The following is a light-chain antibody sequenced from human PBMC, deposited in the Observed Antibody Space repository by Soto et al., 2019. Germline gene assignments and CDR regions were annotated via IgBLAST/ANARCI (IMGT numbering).Light chain of an antibody. CDR3: QQYPGYT. Sequence: EIVLPQSPGTLSLSPGERATLSCRASQSVSSSYLAGYQQKPGQAPRLLIYGASSRATGIPDRFSGSGSGTDFTLTISRLEPEDFAVYYCQQYPGYTFGQGPKLEIK. V-gene: IGKV3-20*01. CDR1: QSVSSSY. CDR2: GAS. J-gene: IGKJ2*01.